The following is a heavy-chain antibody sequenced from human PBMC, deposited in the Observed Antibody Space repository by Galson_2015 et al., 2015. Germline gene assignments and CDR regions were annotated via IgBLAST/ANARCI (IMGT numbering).Heavy chain of an antibody. CDR2: IYYSGST. D-gene: IGHD6-13*01. CDR1: GGSISSSSYY. Sequence: ETLSLTCTVSGGSISSSSYYWGWIRQPPGKGLEWIGSIYYSGSTYYNPSLKSRVTISADTSKNQFSLKLSSVTAADTAVYYCARVVAAAGTEDYWGQGTLVTVSS. V-gene: IGHV4-39*07. J-gene: IGHJ4*02. CDR3: ARVVAAAGTEDY.